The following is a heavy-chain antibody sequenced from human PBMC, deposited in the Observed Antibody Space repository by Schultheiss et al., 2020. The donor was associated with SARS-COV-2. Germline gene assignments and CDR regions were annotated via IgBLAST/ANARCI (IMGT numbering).Heavy chain of an antibody. Sequence: SQTLSLTCTVSGGSIGTDYWNWIRQPPGKGLEWIGEINHSGSTNYNPSLKSRVTISVDTSKNQFSLKLSSVTAADTAVYYCARGYYDSSGYPNFDYWGQGTLVTVSS. V-gene: IGHV4-59*01. CDR1: GGSIGTDY. J-gene: IGHJ4*02. CDR3: ARGYYDSSGYPNFDY. CDR2: INHSGST. D-gene: IGHD3-22*01.